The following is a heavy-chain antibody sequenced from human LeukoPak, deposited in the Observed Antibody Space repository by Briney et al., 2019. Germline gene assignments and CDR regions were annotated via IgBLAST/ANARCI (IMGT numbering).Heavy chain of an antibody. CDR1: GGSISSYY. V-gene: IGHV4-4*07. Sequence: SETLSLTCTVSGGSISSYYWSWIRQPAGKGLEWIGRIYTSGSTNYNPSLKSRVTMSVDTSKNQFSLKLSSVTAADTAVYYCAGYILTGYLPDYYYYYMDVWGKGTTVTISS. CDR3: AGYILTGYLPDYYYYYMDV. CDR2: IYTSGST. D-gene: IGHD3-9*01. J-gene: IGHJ6*03.